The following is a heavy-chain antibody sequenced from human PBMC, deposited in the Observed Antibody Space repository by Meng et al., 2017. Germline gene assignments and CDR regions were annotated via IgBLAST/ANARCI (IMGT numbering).Heavy chain of an antibody. V-gene: IGHV1-2*06. D-gene: IGHD6-25*01. CDR2: INPKSGDT. J-gene: IGHJ4*02. CDR3: SRDEDISAAGKLFGDY. Sequence: VHLSHPAAGVKKAEAPMTVACKPSGYNFPDDYIHLVRRAHGQGLEWMGRINPKSGDTHYAQKFQARVTMTGDTSISTAYMELSGLKSDDTAMYYCSRDEDISAAGKLFGDYWGQGTLVTVSS. CDR1: GYNFPDDY.